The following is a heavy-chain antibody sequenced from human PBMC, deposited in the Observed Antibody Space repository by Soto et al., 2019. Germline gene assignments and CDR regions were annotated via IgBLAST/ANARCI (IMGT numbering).Heavy chain of an antibody. J-gene: IGHJ4*02. CDR2: INQDGSET. CDR3: ARGPDDSDVPRWDY. CDR1: GFTFSSYW. Sequence: EAQLEESGGGLVQPGGSLRLSCVASGFTFSSYWLSWVRQAPGKGLEWVANINQDGSETYYVDSVKGRFTISRDNAKNSLYLQMNSPRGEDTAVYYCARGPDDSDVPRWDYWGQGTRVTVSS. V-gene: IGHV3-7*03. D-gene: IGHD4-17*01.